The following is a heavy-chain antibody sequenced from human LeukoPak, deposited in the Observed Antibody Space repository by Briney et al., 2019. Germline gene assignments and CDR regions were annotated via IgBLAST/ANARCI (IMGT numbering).Heavy chain of an antibody. CDR1: GFTFSSYA. CDR3: TTDDYGGPVDY. J-gene: IGHJ4*02. V-gene: IGHV3-30*04. Sequence: GGSLRLSCAASGFTFSSYAMHWVRQAPGKGLEWVAVISYDGSNKYYADSVKGRFTISRDDSKNTLYLQMNSLKTEDTAVYYCTTDDYGGPVDYWGQGTLVTVSS. CDR2: ISYDGSNK. D-gene: IGHD4-23*01.